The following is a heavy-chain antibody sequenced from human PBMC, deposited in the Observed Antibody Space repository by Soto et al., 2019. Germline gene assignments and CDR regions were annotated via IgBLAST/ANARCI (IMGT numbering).Heavy chain of an antibody. CDR1: GFTFSSYA. Sequence: EVQLLESGGGLVQPGGSLRLSCAASGFTFSSYAMSWVRQAPGKGLEWVSAISGSGGSTYYADSVKGRYTISRDNSKNTLYLQMNSLRAEDTAVYYCAKVGSIVWEHTAQGYWGQGTLVTVSS. V-gene: IGHV3-23*01. CDR3: AKVGSIVWEHTAQGY. D-gene: IGHD1-26*01. CDR2: ISGSGGST. J-gene: IGHJ4*02.